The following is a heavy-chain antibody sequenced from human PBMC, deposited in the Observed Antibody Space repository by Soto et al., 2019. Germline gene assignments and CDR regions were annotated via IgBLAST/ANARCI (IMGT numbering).Heavy chain of an antibody. D-gene: IGHD2-15*01. V-gene: IGHV1-69*12. J-gene: IGHJ4*02. CDR1: GGTFSSYA. CDR2: TTPIFGTA. CDR3: ARASRYCSGGSFYFRPGIAY. Sequence: QVQLVQSGAEVKKPGSSVKVSCKASGGTFSSYAISWVRQAPGQGLEGMGGTTPIFGTANYAQKFQGRVTITEDESTSTAYIEQSSLRSADMVVYYCARASRYCSGGSFYFRPGIAYWGRGTLVNVSS.